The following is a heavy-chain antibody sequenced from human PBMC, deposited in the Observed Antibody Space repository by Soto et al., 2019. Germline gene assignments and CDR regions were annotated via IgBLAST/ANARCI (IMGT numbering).Heavy chain of an antibody. D-gene: IGHD3-10*01. V-gene: IGHV3-30-3*01. J-gene: IGHJ6*02. Sequence: QVQLVESGGGVVQPGRSLRLSCAASGFTFSSYAMHWVRQAPGKGLEWVAVISYDGSNKYYADSVKGRFTISRDNSKNTLYLQMNSLRAEDTAVYYCARDWSGVRGVIPSYYYYYGMDVWGQGTTVTVSS. CDR1: GFTFSSYA. CDR3: ARDWSGVRGVIPSYYYYYGMDV. CDR2: ISYDGSNK.